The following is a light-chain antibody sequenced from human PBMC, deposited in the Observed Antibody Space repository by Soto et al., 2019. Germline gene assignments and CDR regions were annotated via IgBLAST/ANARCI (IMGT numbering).Light chain of an antibody. J-gene: IGKJ1*01. CDR2: GAS. CDR1: QSVSSK. Sequence: EIVMTQSPATLSVSPGERATLSCRASQSVSSKSVWYQQKPGQAPRLLIYGASTRATGIPARFSGSGSGTEFTLTINSLQSEDFAVYYCQQYNNWPWTFGQGTKVEIK. V-gene: IGKV3-15*01. CDR3: QQYNNWPWT.